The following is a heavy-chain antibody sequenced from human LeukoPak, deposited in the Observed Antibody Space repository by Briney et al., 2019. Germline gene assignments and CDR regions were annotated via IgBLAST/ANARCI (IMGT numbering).Heavy chain of an antibody. V-gene: IGHV3-7*01. CDR3: ARVGPGGYYYYDY. CDR2: IKQDGSEK. D-gene: IGHD3-10*01. CDR1: GFTFSGYW. J-gene: IGHJ4*02. Sequence: GGSLRLSCAASGFTFSGYWMSWVRQAPGKGLEWVANIKQDGSEKYYVDSVKGRFTISRDNAKNSLYLPMNSLRAEDTAVYYCARVGPGGYYYYDYWGQGTLVTVSS.